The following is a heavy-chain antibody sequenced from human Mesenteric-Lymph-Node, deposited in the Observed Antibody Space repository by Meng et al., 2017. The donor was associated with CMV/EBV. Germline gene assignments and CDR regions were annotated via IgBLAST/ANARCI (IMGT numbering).Heavy chain of an antibody. D-gene: IGHD2/OR15-2a*01. CDR2: NYGTGIT. J-gene: IGHJ4*02. V-gene: IGHV4-61*08. Sequence: EPDRGVVSLAGAVRVTRLVCGVVVISVAYHWSWLRPSTGKGLEWLGNNYGTGITIYNPSIQSRVTILLVPSKKQFSLILNSVTTADTDVYNCAKSRLSTPGIVDDWGQGTLVTVSS. CDR3: AKSRLSTPGIVDD. CDR1: GVVVISVAYH.